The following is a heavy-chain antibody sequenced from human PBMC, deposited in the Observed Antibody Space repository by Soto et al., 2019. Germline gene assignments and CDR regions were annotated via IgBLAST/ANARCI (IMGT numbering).Heavy chain of an antibody. CDR1: GYTFTGYY. Sequence: QVQLVQSGAEVKKPGASVKVSCKASGYTFTGYYMHWVRQAPGQGLEWMGWINPNSCGTNYAQKFQGRVTMTRDTSISTVYMELSRLRSDDTAVYYCARYSDGDPTENFDCWCQGTLFTVAS. D-gene: IGHD4-17*01. J-gene: IGHJ4*02. CDR2: INPNSCGT. CDR3: ARYSDGDPTENFDC. V-gene: IGHV1-2*02.